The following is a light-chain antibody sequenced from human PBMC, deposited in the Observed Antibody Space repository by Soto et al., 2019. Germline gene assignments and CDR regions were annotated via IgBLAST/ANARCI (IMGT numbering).Light chain of an antibody. CDR1: QSVSSN. Sequence: DIVMTPSPATMSVSPGERAXPSCRASQSVSSNLAWYQQKPGQAPRLLIYGASTRATGIPARFSGGGSGTDFTLTISRQEPEDFAVYYCQQFSSYPLTFGGGTKVDIK. CDR2: GAS. J-gene: IGKJ4*01. V-gene: IGKV3-15*01. CDR3: QQFSSYPLT.